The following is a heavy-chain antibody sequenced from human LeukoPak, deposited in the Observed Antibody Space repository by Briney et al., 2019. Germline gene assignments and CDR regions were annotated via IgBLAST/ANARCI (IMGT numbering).Heavy chain of an antibody. D-gene: IGHD6-19*01. CDR1: GGSFSGYY. V-gene: IGHV4-34*01. Sequence: SGTLSLTCAVYGGSFSGYYWSWIRQPPGKGLEWIGEINHSGSTNYNPSLKSRVTISVDTSKNQFSLKLSSVTAADTAVYYCAREGSSGNGYWGQGTLVTVSS. J-gene: IGHJ4*02. CDR3: AREGSSGNGY. CDR2: INHSGST.